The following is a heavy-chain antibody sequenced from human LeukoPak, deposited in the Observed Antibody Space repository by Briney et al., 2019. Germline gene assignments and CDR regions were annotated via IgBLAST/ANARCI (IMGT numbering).Heavy chain of an antibody. CDR1: GYTFTSYD. V-gene: IGHV1-8*03. CDR3: ARDSVDTAMAPDY. Sequence: GASVKVSCKASGYTFTSYDINWVRQATGQGLEWMGWMNPNSGNTGYAQKFQGRVTITRNTSISTAYMELSSLRSEDTAVYYCARDSVDTAMAPDYWGQGTLVTVSS. D-gene: IGHD5-18*01. CDR2: MNPNSGNT. J-gene: IGHJ4*02.